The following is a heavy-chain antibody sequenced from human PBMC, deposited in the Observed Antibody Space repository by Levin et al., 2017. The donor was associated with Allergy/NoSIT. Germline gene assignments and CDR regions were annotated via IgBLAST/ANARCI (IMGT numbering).Heavy chain of an antibody. V-gene: IGHV3-30*04. J-gene: IGHJ4*02. D-gene: IGHD2-2*01. CDR1: GFSFSTYA. CDR3: ATDSPPSDTIFDF. CDR2: ISSNGKSD. Sequence: GESLKISCAASGFSFSTYAMHWLRQAPGQGLEWVAVISSNGKSDNYAGSVKGRFTISRDNSRNTLFLQLNSLRPEDTAVYYCATDSPPSDTIFDFWGQGTLVTVSS.